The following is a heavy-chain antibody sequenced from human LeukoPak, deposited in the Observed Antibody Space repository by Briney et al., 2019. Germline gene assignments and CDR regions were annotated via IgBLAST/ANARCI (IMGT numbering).Heavy chain of an antibody. J-gene: IGHJ4*02. Sequence: SETLSLTCAVYGGSFSGYYWSWIRQPPGKGLEWIGEINHSGSTNYNPSLKSRVTISVDTSKNQFSLKLSSVTAADTAVYYCARFEGEWGYFDYWGQGTLVTVSS. CDR1: GGSFSGYY. CDR2: INHSGST. D-gene: IGHD3-16*01. V-gene: IGHV4-34*01. CDR3: ARFEGEWGYFDY.